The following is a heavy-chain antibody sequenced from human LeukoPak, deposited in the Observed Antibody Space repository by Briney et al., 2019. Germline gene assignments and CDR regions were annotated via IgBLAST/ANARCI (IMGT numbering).Heavy chain of an antibody. CDR2: IYYSGST. CDR1: GGSISSGGYY. Sequence: SETLSLTCTVSGGSISSGGYYWSWIRQHPGKGLEWIGYIYYSGSTYYNPSLKSRVTISVDTSKNQFPLKLSSVTAADTAVYYCATGDSSAFDYWGQGTLVTVSS. V-gene: IGHV4-31*03. D-gene: IGHD3-22*01. J-gene: IGHJ4*02. CDR3: ATGDSSAFDY.